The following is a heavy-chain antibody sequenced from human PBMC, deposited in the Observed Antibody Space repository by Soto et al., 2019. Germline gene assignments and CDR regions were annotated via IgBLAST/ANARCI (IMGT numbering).Heavy chain of an antibody. CDR3: AKARQLVRNGMDV. Sequence: QPGGSLRLSCAASAITFSGYAMTWVRQAPGRGLEWVSSISSVGTGTYYADSVKGRFTISRDNPKDTVYLQMNSLRAEDTAVYYCAKARQLVRNGMDVWGQGTTVT. V-gene: IGHV3-23*01. CDR1: AITFSGYA. J-gene: IGHJ6*02. D-gene: IGHD6-13*01. CDR2: ISSVGTGT.